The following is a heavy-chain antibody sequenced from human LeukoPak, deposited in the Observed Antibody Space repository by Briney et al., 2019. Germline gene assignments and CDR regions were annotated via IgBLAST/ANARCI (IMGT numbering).Heavy chain of an antibody. V-gene: IGHV1-18*01. J-gene: IGHJ5*02. Sequence: ASVKVSCMASGYTFTSYGISWVRQAPGQGLEWMGWISAYNGNTNYAQTLQGSVTMTTDTSTSTAYMELRSLRSDDTAVYYCAREGAAAAGTEEGDWFDPWGQGTLVTVSS. CDR2: ISAYNGNT. CDR3: AREGAAAAGTEEGDWFDP. D-gene: IGHD6-13*01. CDR1: GYTFTSYG.